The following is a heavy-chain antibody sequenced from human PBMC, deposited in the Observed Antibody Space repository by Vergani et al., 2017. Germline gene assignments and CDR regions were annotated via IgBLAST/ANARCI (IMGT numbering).Heavy chain of an antibody. J-gene: IGHJ4*02. CDR1: GFTFSSYA. CDR2: ISGSGGST. V-gene: IGHV3-23*01. Sequence: EVQLLESGGGLVQPGGSLRLSCAASGFTFSSYAMSWFRQAPGKGLEWFSAISGSGGSTYYADSGKGRFTISRDNSKNTLYLQMNSLRAEDTAVYYCAKARGSSTYYFDYWGQGTLVTVSS. CDR3: AKARGSSTYYFDY. D-gene: IGHD2-15*01.